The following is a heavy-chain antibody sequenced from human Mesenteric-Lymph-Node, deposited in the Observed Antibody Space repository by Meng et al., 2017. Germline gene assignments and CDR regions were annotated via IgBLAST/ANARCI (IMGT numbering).Heavy chain of an antibody. CDR3: TTDPPTFIAASG. D-gene: IGHD6-13*01. Sequence: EEELVEYGGGLVKPGGSLRLSCTASGFIFTTAWLTWVRQAPGKGLEWVGRIKSQSDGETIDYATPVRGRFTISRDDSKNMLYLEMNSLKTEDTAVYFCTTDPPTFIAASGWGQGTLVTVSS. CDR1: GFIFTTAW. J-gene: IGHJ4*02. V-gene: IGHV3-15*01. CDR2: IKSQSDGETI.